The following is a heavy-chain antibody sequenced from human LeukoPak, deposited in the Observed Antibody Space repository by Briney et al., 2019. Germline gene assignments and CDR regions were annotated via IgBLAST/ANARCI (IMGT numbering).Heavy chain of an antibody. J-gene: IGHJ6*04. Sequence: GRSLRLSCTASGFTFGDYAMSWVRQAPGKGLEWVGFIRSKAYGGTTEYSASVKGRFSISRDDSTSIAYLQMNSLKTEDTAVYYCTRDPGAYDYVWGSYRFYYYYYGMDVWGKGTTVTVSS. V-gene: IGHV3-49*04. D-gene: IGHD3-16*02. CDR3: TRDPGAYDYVWGSYRFYYYYYGMDV. CDR1: GFTFGDYA. CDR2: IRSKAYGGTT.